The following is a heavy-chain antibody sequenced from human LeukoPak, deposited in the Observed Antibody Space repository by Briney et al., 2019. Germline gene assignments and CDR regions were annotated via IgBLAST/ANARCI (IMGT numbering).Heavy chain of an antibody. D-gene: IGHD4-17*01. J-gene: IGHJ4*02. CDR2: MNPNSGNT. CDR3: ARGIGSTTVTTLEYYFDY. V-gene: IGHV1-8*01. Sequence: ASVKVSCKASGYTFTSYDINWVRQATGQGLESMGWMNPNSGNTGYAQKFQGRVTMTRNTSISTAYMELSSLRSEDTAVYYCARGIGSTTVTTLEYYFDYWGQGTLVTVSS. CDR1: GYTFTSYD.